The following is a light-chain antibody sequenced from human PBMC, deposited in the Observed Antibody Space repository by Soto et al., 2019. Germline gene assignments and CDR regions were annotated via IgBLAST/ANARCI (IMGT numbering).Light chain of an antibody. CDR1: QTVSGNY. Sequence: ESVLTQSPGTLSLSPGEGATLSCRASQTVSGNYLAWYQQKPGQAPRLLIYGASSRATGITDRFSGSGSGTDLTLTISRLETDDFAVYFCQHYGGSRAFGQGTKVEIK. V-gene: IGKV3-20*01. CDR2: GAS. CDR3: QHYGGSRA. J-gene: IGKJ1*01.